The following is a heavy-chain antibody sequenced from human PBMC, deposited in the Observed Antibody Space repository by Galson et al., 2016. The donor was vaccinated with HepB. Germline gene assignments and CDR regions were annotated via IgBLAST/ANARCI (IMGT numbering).Heavy chain of an antibody. CDR1: RFTFSRNA. V-gene: IGHV3-30*09. D-gene: IGHD4-17*01. CDR2: ISYDGRDK. Sequence: SLRLSCAASRFTFSRNAMHWVRQAPGKGLDWVAAISYDGRDKYYADSVKGRFAISRDNSRNMVYLEMNSLRPEDTAVYYCARDPYSDNDAFDIWGQGIMVSVSS. CDR3: ARDPYSDNDAFDI. J-gene: IGHJ3*02.